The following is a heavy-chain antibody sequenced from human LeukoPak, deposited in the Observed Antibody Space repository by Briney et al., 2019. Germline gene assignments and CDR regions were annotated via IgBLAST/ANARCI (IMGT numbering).Heavy chain of an antibody. V-gene: IGHV3-49*03. CDR3: TRDRGAYNLYDY. D-gene: IGHD1-1*01. Sequence: GGSLRLSCTASGFTFGDYAMGWIRQAPGKGLEWVGFIRSKAYGETADYAASVKGRFTISRDDSKAIAYLQMNSLKTEDTAVYHCTRDRGAYNLYDYWGQGTLVTVSS. J-gene: IGHJ4*02. CDR1: GFTFGDYA. CDR2: IRSKAYGETA.